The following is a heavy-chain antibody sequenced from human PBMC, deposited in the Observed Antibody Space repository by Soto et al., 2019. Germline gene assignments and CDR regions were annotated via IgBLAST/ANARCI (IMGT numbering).Heavy chain of an antibody. Sequence: ASVTVSCKASGYTFINYYMHWVRQAPGQGLEWMGIINPSGGSTSYAQKFQGRVTMTRDTSTSTVYMELSSLRSEDTAVYYCARARGTVTTFTLGYWGQGTLVTVSS. CDR1: GYTFINYY. CDR3: ARARGTVTTFTLGY. D-gene: IGHD4-17*01. CDR2: INPSGGST. J-gene: IGHJ4*02. V-gene: IGHV1-46*01.